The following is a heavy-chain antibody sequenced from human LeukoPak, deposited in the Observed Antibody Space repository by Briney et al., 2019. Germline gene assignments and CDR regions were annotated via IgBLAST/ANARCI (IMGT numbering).Heavy chain of an antibody. J-gene: IGHJ5*02. CDR3: ARAPFASYYYGSGSS. D-gene: IGHD3-10*01. CDR1: GGSISTYF. Sequence: SETLSLTCTVSGGSISTYFWTWIRQFPGKGLEWIGYIYYTGTTSYNPSLKSRVTISVDTSKNQFSLKLSSVTAADTAVYYCARAPFASYYYGSGSSWGQGTLVTVSS. CDR2: IYYTGTT. V-gene: IGHV4-59*12.